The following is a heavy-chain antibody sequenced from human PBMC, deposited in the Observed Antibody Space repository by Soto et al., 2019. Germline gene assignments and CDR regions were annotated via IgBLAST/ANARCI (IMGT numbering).Heavy chain of an antibody. D-gene: IGHD6-13*01. CDR3: GRDSSAAGTDGFDI. CDR2: ISAYNGNT. V-gene: IGHV1-18*01. J-gene: IGHJ3*02. Sequence: SSVKVSCKASGYTFTSYGISWVRQAPGQGLEWMGWISAYNGNTNYAQKLQGRVTMTTDTSTSTAYMEVRSLRSDDAAVYYCGRDSSAAGTDGFDIWGQGTMVTVSS. CDR1: GYTFTSYG.